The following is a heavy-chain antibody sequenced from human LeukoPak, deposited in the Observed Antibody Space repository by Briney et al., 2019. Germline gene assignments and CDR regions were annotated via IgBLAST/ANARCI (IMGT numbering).Heavy chain of an antibody. CDR1: GYTFTSYY. V-gene: IGHV1-46*01. CDR3: ARGAWYQLLYGGLGWFDP. CDR2: INPSGGST. J-gene: IGHJ5*02. D-gene: IGHD2-2*02. Sequence: GASVKVSCKASGYTFTSYYMHWVRQAPGQGLEWMGIINPSGGSTSCAQKFQGRVTMTRDMSTSTVYMELSSLRSEDTAVYYCARGAWYQLLYGGLGWFDPWGQGTLVTVSS.